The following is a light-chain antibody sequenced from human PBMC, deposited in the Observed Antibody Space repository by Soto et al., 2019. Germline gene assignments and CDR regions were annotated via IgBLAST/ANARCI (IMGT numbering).Light chain of an antibody. CDR1: RSDSTW. V-gene: IGKV1-5*03. Sequence: DIQMTQFPSTLSASVGDTGTIACRASRSDSTWLAWYQQTPGGAPTVLIYKASILESGVPSSFSGSGSGTEFTLTITSPPPEDFATYYCHQYDMFGPGTKVDIK. J-gene: IGKJ3*01. CDR2: KAS. CDR3: HQYDM.